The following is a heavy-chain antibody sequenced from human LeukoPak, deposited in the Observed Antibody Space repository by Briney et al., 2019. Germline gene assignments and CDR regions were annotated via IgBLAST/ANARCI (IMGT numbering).Heavy chain of an antibody. CDR3: ARAVDVILAGYYWGDWFDP. Sequence: SVKVSCKASGANFSSFALAWVRQAPGQGLEWMGRIIPNLGSVNYAQNFQGRVTITADKSTSTGFMELSSLRSEDTAVYYCARAVDVILAGYYWGDWFDPWGQGTLVTVSS. V-gene: IGHV1-69*04. J-gene: IGHJ5*02. CDR1: GANFSSFA. CDR2: IIPNLGSV. D-gene: IGHD3-9*01.